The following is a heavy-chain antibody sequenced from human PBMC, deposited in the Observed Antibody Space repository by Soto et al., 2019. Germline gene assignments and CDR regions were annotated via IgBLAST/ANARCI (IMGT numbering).Heavy chain of an antibody. CDR3: ATDTTVTSARVFDY. Sequence: HPGGSLRLSCAASGFTFSSYAMSWVRQAPGKGLEWVSAISGSGGTTYYAYSVKGRLTISRDNSKNTLYLQRNSLRAEDTAVYYCATDTTVTSARVFDYWGKGTLVTVSS. D-gene: IGHD4-17*01. V-gene: IGHV3-23*01. CDR2: ISGSGGTT. CDR1: GFTFSSYA. J-gene: IGHJ4*02.